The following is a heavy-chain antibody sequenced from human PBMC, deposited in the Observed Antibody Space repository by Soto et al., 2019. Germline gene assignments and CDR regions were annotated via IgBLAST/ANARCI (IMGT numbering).Heavy chain of an antibody. CDR1: GYTFTSYA. J-gene: IGHJ3*02. Sequence: GASVKVSCKASGYTFTSYAMHWVRQAPGQRLEWMGWINAGNGNTKYSQKFQGRVTITRDTSASTAYMEMSSLRSEDTAVYFCAREEVVVSSDAFDIWGQGTMVTVSS. D-gene: IGHD3-22*01. CDR2: INAGNGNT. CDR3: AREEVVVSSDAFDI. V-gene: IGHV1-3*01.